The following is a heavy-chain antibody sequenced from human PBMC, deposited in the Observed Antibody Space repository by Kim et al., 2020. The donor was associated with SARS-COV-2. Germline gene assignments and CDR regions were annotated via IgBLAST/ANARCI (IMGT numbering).Heavy chain of an antibody. Sequence: GGSLRLSCAASGFAFSSYGMHWVRQAPGKGLEWVSHIASSGENTYHTDSVKGRFTISRDNSQKMVHLQMNSLRGEDTAVYYCVRGFNGYCDYWGQGTLVTVSS. V-gene: IGHV3-23*01. CDR1: GFAFSSYG. CDR3: VRGFNGYCDY. D-gene: IGHD3-22*01. J-gene: IGHJ4*02. CDR2: IASSGENT.